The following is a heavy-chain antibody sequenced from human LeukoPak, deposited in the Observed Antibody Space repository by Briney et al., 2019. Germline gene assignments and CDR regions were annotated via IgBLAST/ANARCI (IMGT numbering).Heavy chain of an antibody. V-gene: IGHV4-59*01. J-gene: IGHJ5*02. CDR3: ARSDFWSGYYHGYNWFDP. CDR2: TYYSGST. Sequence: SETLSLTCTVSGGSISSYYWSWIRQPPGKGLEWIGYTYYSGSTNYNPSLKSRVTISVDTSKNQFSLKLSPVTAADTAVYYCARSDFWSGYYHGYNWFDPWGQGTLVTVSS. D-gene: IGHD3-3*01. CDR1: GGSISSYY.